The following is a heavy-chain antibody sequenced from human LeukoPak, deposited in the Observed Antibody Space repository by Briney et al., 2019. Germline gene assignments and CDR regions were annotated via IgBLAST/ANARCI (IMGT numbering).Heavy chain of an antibody. J-gene: IGHJ3*02. CDR2: IYYSGST. Sequence: SETLSLTCTVSGGSISSYYWSWIRQPPGKGLEWLGYIYYSGSTNYNPSLKSRVTISVDTSKNQFSLKLSSVTAADTAVYYCARSCSSTSCYGGAFDIWGQGTMVTVSS. V-gene: IGHV4-59*01. D-gene: IGHD2-2*01. CDR1: GGSISSYY. CDR3: ARSCSSTSCYGGAFDI.